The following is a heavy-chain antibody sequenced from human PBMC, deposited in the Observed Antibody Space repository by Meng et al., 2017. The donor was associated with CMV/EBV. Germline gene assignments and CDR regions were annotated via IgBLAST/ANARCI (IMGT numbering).Heavy chain of an antibody. J-gene: IGHJ4*02. V-gene: IGHV1-69*05. CDR2: IIPIFGTA. Sequence: SVKVSCKASGGTFSSYAISWVRQAPGQGLEWMGGIIPIFGTANYAQKFQGRVTITTDESTSTAYMGLSSLRSEDTAVYYCVFSVSPTFDYWGQGTLVTVSS. D-gene: IGHD3-3*01. CDR1: GGTFSSYA. CDR3: VFSVSPTFDY.